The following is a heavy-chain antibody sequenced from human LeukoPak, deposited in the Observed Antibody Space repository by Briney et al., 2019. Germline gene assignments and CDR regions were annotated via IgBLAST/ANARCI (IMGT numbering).Heavy chain of an antibody. V-gene: IGHV4-30-4*01. D-gene: IGHD5-24*01. Sequence: NPSETLSLTCTVSGASISSGDSYWSWIRQPRGKGLEWIGYIYSSGSTYYNPSLKSRVTISVDTSKNQFSLKLSSVTAADTAVYYCARDEDRYNTFDFWGQGTLVTVSS. CDR2: IYSSGST. CDR3: ARDEDRYNTFDF. J-gene: IGHJ4*02. CDR1: GASISSGDSY.